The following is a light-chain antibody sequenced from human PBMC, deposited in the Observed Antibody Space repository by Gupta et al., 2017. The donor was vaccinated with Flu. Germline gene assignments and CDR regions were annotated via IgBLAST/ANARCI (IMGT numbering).Light chain of an antibody. CDR1: NSNIGNNY. CDR3: GTWDTSLSAYV. Sequence: QSVLTQPPSVSAAPGQTVTISCSGSNSNIGNNYVSWYQQLPGTAPKLLIYENNKRPSGIPDRFSGSKSDTSATLGITGLQTGDEADYYCGTWDTSLSAYVFGTGTKVTVL. J-gene: IGLJ1*01. CDR2: ENN. V-gene: IGLV1-51*02.